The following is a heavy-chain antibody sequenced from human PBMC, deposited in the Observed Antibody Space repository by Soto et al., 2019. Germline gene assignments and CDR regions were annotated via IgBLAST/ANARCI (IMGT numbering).Heavy chain of an antibody. V-gene: IGHV2-5*02. CDR3: ARRLRHSGNSWDSGSFDI. Sequence: QITLQESAPVLVRPTETLMLTCTYSGFSLSTSGVGVGWVRQPPGKALEWLAVIYWDDDKRYMPSLQNRLTITKDKSRNQVVLAMTHMLPMDTGTYYCARRLRHSGNSWDSGSFDIWGHGTVVAVS. CDR2: IYWDDDK. J-gene: IGHJ3*02. CDR1: GFSLSTSGVG. D-gene: IGHD3-10*01.